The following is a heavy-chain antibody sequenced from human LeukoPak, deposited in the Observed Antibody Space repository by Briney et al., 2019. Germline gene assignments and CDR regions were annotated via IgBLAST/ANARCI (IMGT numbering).Heavy chain of an antibody. CDR2: INPSGGNT. CDR1: GYTFTSYY. J-gene: IGHJ4*02. CDR3: ARGSSGSYYFDY. D-gene: IGHD1-26*01. Sequence: ASVKVSCKASGYTFTSYYMHWVRQAPGQGLEWMGIINPSGGNTGYAQKFQGRVTMTRNTSISTAYMELSSLRSEDTAVYYCARGSSGSYYFDYWGQGTLVTVSS. V-gene: IGHV1-46*01.